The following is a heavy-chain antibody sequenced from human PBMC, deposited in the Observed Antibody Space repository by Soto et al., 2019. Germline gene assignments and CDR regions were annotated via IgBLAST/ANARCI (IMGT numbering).Heavy chain of an antibody. J-gene: IGHJ5*02. D-gene: IGHD6-13*01. Sequence: ASVKVSCKASGYTFINFDISWVRQAAGQGLEWLGWMNPGSGQTGYASKFQGRVAMTRDASTGTSHLELSSLTSDDTAVYYCARMASAGTLNWFDPWGQGTQVTVSS. CDR2: MNPGSGQT. CDR3: ARMASAGTLNWFDP. V-gene: IGHV1-8*02. CDR1: GYTFINFD.